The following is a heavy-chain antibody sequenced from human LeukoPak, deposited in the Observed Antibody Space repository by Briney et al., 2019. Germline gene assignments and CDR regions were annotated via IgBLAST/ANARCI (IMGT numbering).Heavy chain of an antibody. J-gene: IGHJ6*03. V-gene: IGHV5-51*01. CDR2: IYPGDSDT. CDR1: GYSFTSYW. CDR3: VRQWGSDTSGWYYYMDV. D-gene: IGHD6-13*01. Sequence: TGESLKISCKGSGYSFTSYWIGWVRQMPGKGLEWMGVIYPGDSDTRYSPSFQGQVTISVDKSSSTAYLQWGSLQASDTAMYYCVRQWGSDTSGWYYYMDVWGKGTAVTVSS.